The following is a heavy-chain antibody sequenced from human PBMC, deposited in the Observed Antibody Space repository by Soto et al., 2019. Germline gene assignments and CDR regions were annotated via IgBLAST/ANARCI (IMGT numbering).Heavy chain of an antibody. D-gene: IGHD3-16*02. CDR3: TRSAVRPSGGLIGPFDY. CDR2: IYPGGVNI. J-gene: IGHJ4*02. Sequence: GASVKVSCKAIGYSFTSHYMHWVRQAPGQGLEWMGTIYPGGVNIGYAQKFQGRVSITRDTSASTAYMELSSLRSDDTAVYYCTRSAVRPSGGLIGPFDYWGQGTVVTVSS. V-gene: IGHV1-46*01. CDR1: GYSFTSHY.